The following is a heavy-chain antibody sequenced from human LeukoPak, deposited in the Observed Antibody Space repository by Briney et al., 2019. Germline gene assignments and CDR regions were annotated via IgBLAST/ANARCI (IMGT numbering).Heavy chain of an antibody. D-gene: IGHD4-17*01. CDR2: IYYSGST. J-gene: IGHJ5*02. CDR1: GGSISSYY. V-gene: IGHV4-59*01. Sequence: PSETLSLTCTVSGGSISSYYWSWIRQPPGKGLEWIGYIYYSGSTNYNPSLNSRVTISVDTCKNQFSLKLRSVTAADTAVYYCARVYGDYVVDPWGQGTLVTVSS. CDR3: ARVYGDYVVDP.